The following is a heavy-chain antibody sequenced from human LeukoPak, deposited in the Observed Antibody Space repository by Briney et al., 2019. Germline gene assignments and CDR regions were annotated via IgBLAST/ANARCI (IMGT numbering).Heavy chain of an antibody. Sequence: GGSLRLSCAASGFTVSSNYMSWVRQAPGKGLEWVSVIYSGGSTYYADSVKGRFTISRDNSKSTLYLQMNSLRAEDTAVYYCARVDYDSGGYYLSHFDYWGQGTLVTVSS. D-gene: IGHD3-22*01. CDR3: ARVDYDSGGYYLSHFDY. CDR1: GFTVSSNY. CDR2: IYSGGST. J-gene: IGHJ4*02. V-gene: IGHV3-53*01.